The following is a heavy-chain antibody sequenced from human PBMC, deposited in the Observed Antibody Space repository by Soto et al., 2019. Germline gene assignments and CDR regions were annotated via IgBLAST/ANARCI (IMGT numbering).Heavy chain of an antibody. J-gene: IGHJ4*02. CDR3: ARESRSAAGTVKY. CDR2: IYASGKT. CDR1: GASISNYY. Sequence: PSETLSLTCTVSGASISNYYWSWIRQPAGKGLEWIGRIYASGKTNYNPSLKSRVSMSVDTSKNQFSLNLNSVTAADTAVYYCARESRSAAGTVKYWGQGTLVTVSS. D-gene: IGHD6-13*01. V-gene: IGHV4-4*07.